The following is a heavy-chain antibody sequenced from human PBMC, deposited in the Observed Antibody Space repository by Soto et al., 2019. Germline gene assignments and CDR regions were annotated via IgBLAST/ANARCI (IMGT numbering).Heavy chain of an antibody. CDR3: AIQSGLTVNGPDY. Sequence: GGSLRLSCAASGFTFSNYAMSWVRQAPGKGLEWVSAISGNGGSTYYADSVKGRFTISRDNSKNTLYLQMNSLRAEDTAVYYCAIQSGLTVNGPDYSGQGPLVTVSS. V-gene: IGHV3-23*01. J-gene: IGHJ4*02. CDR1: GFTFSNYA. D-gene: IGHD6-19*01. CDR2: ISGNGGST.